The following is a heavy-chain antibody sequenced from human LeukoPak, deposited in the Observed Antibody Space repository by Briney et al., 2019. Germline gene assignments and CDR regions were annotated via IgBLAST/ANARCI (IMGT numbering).Heavy chain of an antibody. CDR2: IYTSGST. Sequence: SETLSLTCTVSGGSISSIHWSWIPQPAGKGLEWIRRIYTSGSTNYNPSLKSRVTMSVDTSKNQFFLQLNSVTAADTAVYYCWKGNSVGDYAWWFDPWGQGTLVTVSS. D-gene: IGHD1-26*01. V-gene: IGHV4-4*07. CDR1: GGSISSIH. CDR3: WKGNSVGDYAWWFDP. J-gene: IGHJ5*02.